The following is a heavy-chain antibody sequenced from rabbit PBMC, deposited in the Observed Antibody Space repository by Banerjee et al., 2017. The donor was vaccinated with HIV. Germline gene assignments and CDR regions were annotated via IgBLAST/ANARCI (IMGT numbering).Heavy chain of an antibody. CDR1: GFDFSSRYY. Sequence: QSLEESGGDLVKPGASLTLTCKASGFDFSSRYYMCWVRQAPGKGLELIACIDTSSVNTADATWAKGRFTISKTSSTTVTLQMTSLTAADTATYFCARDTSSSFSSYGMDLWGQGTLVTVS. CDR3: ARDTSSSFSSYGMDL. J-gene: IGHJ3*01. V-gene: IGHV1S40*01. CDR2: IDTSSVNT. D-gene: IGHD1-1*01.